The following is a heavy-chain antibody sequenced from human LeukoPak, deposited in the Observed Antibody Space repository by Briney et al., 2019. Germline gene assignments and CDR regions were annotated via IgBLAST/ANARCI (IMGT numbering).Heavy chain of an antibody. CDR2: ISYNGGT. CDR1: GASISSYY. V-gene: IGHV4-59*01. CDR3: ARVGDTSSYFYYFDY. J-gene: IGHJ4*02. D-gene: IGHD2-21*01. Sequence: SETLSLTCSVSGASISSYYWSWIRQPPGKGLEWIGYISYNGGTNYNPSLKSRVIISVDTSKNQFSLKLSSVTAADTAVYYCARVGDTSSYFYYFDYWGLGTLVTVSS.